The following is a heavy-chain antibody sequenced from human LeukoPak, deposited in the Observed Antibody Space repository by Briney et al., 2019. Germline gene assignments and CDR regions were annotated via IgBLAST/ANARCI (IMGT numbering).Heavy chain of an antibody. CDR1: GYTFTSYA. CDR3: AKKYCSSTSCTWFDP. J-gene: IGHJ5*02. Sequence: ASVKVCCKAAGYTFTSYAMHWVRQAPGQRLEWMGWFNAGNGNTKYSHKFQGRVTITRDTSASTAYMELSSLRSEDTAVYYCAKKYCSSTSCTWFDPWGEGTLVTASS. V-gene: IGHV1-3*01. CDR2: FNAGNGNT. D-gene: IGHD2-2*01.